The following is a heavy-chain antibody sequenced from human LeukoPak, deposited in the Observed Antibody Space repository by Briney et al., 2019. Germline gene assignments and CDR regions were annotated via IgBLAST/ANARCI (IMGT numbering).Heavy chain of an antibody. V-gene: IGHV3-23*01. CDR3: AKGDYYGSGSYIDY. Sequence: PGGSLRLSCAASGFTFSSYAMSWVRQAPGKGLEWVSAISGSGGSTYYADSVKGRFTISRDNSKNTLYLQMSSLRAEDTAVYYCAKGDYYGSGSYIDYWGQGTLVTVSS. D-gene: IGHD3-10*01. CDR2: ISGSGGST. J-gene: IGHJ4*02. CDR1: GFTFSSYA.